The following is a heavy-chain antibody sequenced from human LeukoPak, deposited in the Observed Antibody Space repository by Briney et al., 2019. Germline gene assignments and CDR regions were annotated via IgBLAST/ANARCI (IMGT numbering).Heavy chain of an antibody. Sequence: PGGSLRLSCAASGFIFNAYAMSWVRQAPGKGLEWVSVVYSGGGTYYADSVKGRFTISRDNSKNTLYLQMNSLRAEDTAVYYCASYYYDSRGYYHLTDWGQGTLVTVSS. CDR1: GFIFNAYA. D-gene: IGHD3-22*01. V-gene: IGHV3-66*02. CDR3: ASYYYDSRGYYHLTD. CDR2: VYSGGGT. J-gene: IGHJ4*02.